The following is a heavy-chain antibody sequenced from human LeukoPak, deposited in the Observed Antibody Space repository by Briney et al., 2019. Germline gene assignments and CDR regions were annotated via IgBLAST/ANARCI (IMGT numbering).Heavy chain of an antibody. Sequence: GGSLRLSCAASGFTFSSYGMHWVRQAPGKGLEWVAFIRYDGSNKFYADSVKGRFTISRDNSKNTLFLQMNSLRVEDTAVYYCARAETDYMDVWGKGTTVIVSS. CDR1: GFTFSSYG. CDR3: ARAETDYMDV. D-gene: IGHD1-14*01. J-gene: IGHJ6*03. CDR2: IRYDGSNK. V-gene: IGHV3-30*02.